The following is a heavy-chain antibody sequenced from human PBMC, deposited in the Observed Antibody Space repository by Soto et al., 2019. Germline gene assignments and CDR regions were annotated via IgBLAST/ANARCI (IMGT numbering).Heavy chain of an antibody. J-gene: IGHJ6*02. CDR3: AKGTPPPYSSGWYYYGMDV. CDR2: ISLNSGGI. V-gene: IGHV3-9*01. Sequence: GGSLRLSCAASVFTFDDYSMHLVRQAPGKGLEWVSGISLNSGGIGYADSVKGRFTISRDNAKNSLYLQMNSLRAEDTALYYRAKGTPPPYSSGWYYYGMDVWGQGTTVHVS. D-gene: IGHD6-25*01. CDR1: VFTFDDYS.